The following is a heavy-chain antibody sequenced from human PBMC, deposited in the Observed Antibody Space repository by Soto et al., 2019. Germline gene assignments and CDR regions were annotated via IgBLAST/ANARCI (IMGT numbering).Heavy chain of an antibody. CDR2: ISGSGGST. CDR3: AKPMVRGVIQDAFDI. CDR1: GFTFSSYA. J-gene: IGHJ3*02. Sequence: GGSLRLSCAASGFTFSSYAMSWVRQAPGKGLEWVSAISGSGGSTYYADSGKGRFTISRDNSKNTLYLQMNSLRAEDTAVYYCAKPMVRGVIQDAFDIWGQGTMVTVSS. D-gene: IGHD3-10*01. V-gene: IGHV3-23*01.